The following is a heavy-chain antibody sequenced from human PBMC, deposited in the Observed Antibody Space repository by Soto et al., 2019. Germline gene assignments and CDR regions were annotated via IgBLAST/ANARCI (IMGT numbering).Heavy chain of an antibody. CDR1: GFTFSSYG. Sequence: PGGSLRLSCAASGFTFSSYGVHWVRQAPGKGLEWVAVISYDGSNKYYADSVKGRFTISRDNSKNTLYLQMNSLRAEDTAVYYCAKDLDLEMATIPNWFDPWGQGTLVTVSS. CDR2: ISYDGSNK. CDR3: AKDLDLEMATIPNWFDP. V-gene: IGHV3-30*18. J-gene: IGHJ5*02. D-gene: IGHD5-12*01.